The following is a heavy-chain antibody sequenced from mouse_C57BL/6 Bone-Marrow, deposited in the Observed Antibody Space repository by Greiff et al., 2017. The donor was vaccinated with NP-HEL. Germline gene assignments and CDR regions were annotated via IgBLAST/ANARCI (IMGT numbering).Heavy chain of an antibody. CDR3: ARRLLLLRGAMDY. Sequence: EVKLVESGPGLAKPSQTLSLTCSVTGYSITSDYWNWIRKFPGKKLEYMGYISYSGSTYYNPSLKSRISITRDTSKNQYYLQLNSVTTEDTATYYCARRLLLLRGAMDYWGQGTSVTVSS. CDR1: GYSITSDY. D-gene: IGHD1-1*01. V-gene: IGHV3-8*01. CDR2: ISYSGST. J-gene: IGHJ4*01.